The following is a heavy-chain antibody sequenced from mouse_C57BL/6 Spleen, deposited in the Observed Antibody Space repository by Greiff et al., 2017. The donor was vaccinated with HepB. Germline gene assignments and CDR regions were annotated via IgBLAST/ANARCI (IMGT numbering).Heavy chain of an antibody. Sequence: QVQLKESGAELARPGASVKLSCKASGYTFTSYGISWVKQRTGQGLEWIGEIYPRSGNTYYNEKFKGKATLTADKSSSTAYMELRSLTSEDSAVYFCARAGETGTWGYFDVWGTGTTVTVSS. V-gene: IGHV1-81*01. CDR1: GYTFTSYG. CDR2: IYPRSGNT. J-gene: IGHJ1*03. D-gene: IGHD4-1*01. CDR3: ARAGETGTWGYFDV.